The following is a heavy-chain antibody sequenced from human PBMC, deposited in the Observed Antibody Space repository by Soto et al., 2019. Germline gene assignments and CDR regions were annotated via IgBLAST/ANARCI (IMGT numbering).Heavy chain of an antibody. D-gene: IGHD3-9*01. CDR3: AREYYGLLTGYYTDY. CDR1: GSPFSSYW. Sequence: EVHLVGSGGDLVQRGGSLRLSCAASGSPFSSYWMHWVRHTPGKGLDWVARISGDGVTTYYADSVTGRFTVSRDNAKNTLSLQISGLRAEDTAVYYCAREYYGLLTGYYTDYWGQGTLVSVSS. J-gene: IGHJ4*02. CDR2: ISGDGVTT. V-gene: IGHV3-74*01.